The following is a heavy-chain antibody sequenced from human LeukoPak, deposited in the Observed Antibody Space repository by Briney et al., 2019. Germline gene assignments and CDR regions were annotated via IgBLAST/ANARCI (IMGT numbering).Heavy chain of an antibody. V-gene: IGHV3-30*18. D-gene: IGHD6-13*01. CDR1: GFTFSSYG. CDR3: AKTHFPGYSSSWYDY. J-gene: IGHJ4*02. CDR2: ISYDGSNK. Sequence: GGSLRLSCAASGFTFSSYGMHWVRQAPGKGLEWVAVISYDGSNKYYADSVKGRFTISRDNSKNTLYLQMNSLRAEDTAVYYCAKTHFPGYSSSWYDYWGQGTLVTVSS.